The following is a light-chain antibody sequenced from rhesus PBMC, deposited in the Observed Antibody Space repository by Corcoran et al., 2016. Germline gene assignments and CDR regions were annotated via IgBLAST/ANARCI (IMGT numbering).Light chain of an antibody. CDR2: KAS. CDR3: QQYNSAPYS. J-gene: IGKJ2*01. Sequence: DIQMTQSPSSLSASVGDKVTITCQASQRISSLLAWYQQKPGQAPKPLIYKASSLESGGPPRVSGSGAGTDFTLPISNLQPGDFATYYCQQYNSAPYSFGQGTKVEIK. V-gene: IGKV1-16*01. CDR1: QRISSL.